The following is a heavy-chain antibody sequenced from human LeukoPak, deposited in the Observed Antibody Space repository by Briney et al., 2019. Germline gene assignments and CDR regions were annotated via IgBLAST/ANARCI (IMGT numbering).Heavy chain of an antibody. D-gene: IGHD5-24*01. CDR1: GFTFSSYW. Sequence: GGSLRLSCAASGFTFSSYWMHWVRQGPGKGLVWVARINTDGSSTTYADSGKGRFTFSRDNAKDTLYLQMNSLRAEDSAVYYCARDRGDGYTAFDYWGQGTLVTVSS. V-gene: IGHV3-74*01. CDR2: INTDGSST. J-gene: IGHJ4*02. CDR3: ARDRGDGYTAFDY.